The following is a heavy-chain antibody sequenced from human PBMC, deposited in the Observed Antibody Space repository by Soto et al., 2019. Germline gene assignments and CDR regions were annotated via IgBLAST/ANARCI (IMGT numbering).Heavy chain of an antibody. D-gene: IGHD2-2*01. CDR1: GGSISTYS. Sequence: PSETLSLTCTVSGGSISTYSWNWIRQPPGKRLEWIGYIYTSGSTNYNPSLKSRVTISVDTSKNQFSLKLSSVTAADTAVYYCARHPDCIRTSCFFDYWGQGTLVTVSS. CDR3: ARHPDCIRTSCFFDY. J-gene: IGHJ4*02. V-gene: IGHV4-59*08. CDR2: IYTSGST.